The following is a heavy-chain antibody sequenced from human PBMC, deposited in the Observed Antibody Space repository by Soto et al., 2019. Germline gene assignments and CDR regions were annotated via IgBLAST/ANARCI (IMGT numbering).Heavy chain of an antibody. Sequence: SETLSLTCTVSGGSISSYYWSWIRQPPGKGLEWIGYIYYSGSTNYNPSLKSRVTISVDTSKNQFSLKLSSVTAADTAVYYCARHPGSNHRYLQRVYYFDYWGQGTLVTVSS. V-gene: IGHV4-59*08. D-gene: IGHD4-4*01. CDR1: GGSISSYY. CDR3: ARHPGSNHRYLQRVYYFDY. CDR2: IYYSGST. J-gene: IGHJ4*02.